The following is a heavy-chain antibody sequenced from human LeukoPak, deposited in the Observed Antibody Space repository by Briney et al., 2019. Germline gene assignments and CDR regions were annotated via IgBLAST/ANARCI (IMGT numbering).Heavy chain of an antibody. Sequence: SVKVSCKASGGTFSSYAISWVRQAPGQGLEWMGGIIPIFGTANYAQKFQGRVTITADESTSTAYMELSSLRSEDTAVYYCARVRVNIRGVTTFDPWGQGILVTVSS. D-gene: IGHD3-10*01. J-gene: IGHJ5*02. CDR1: GGTFSSYA. CDR3: ARVRVNIRGVTTFDP. V-gene: IGHV1-69*13. CDR2: IIPIFGTA.